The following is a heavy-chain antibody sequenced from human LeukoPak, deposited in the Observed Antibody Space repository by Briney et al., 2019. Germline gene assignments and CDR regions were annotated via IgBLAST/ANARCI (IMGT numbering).Heavy chain of an antibody. V-gene: IGHV3-23*01. D-gene: IGHD4-17*01. Sequence: GGSLRLSCAASGFTFSSYTMNWVRQAPGKGLEWVSSIYGSGGNSYYADSVKGRFTISRDNSKNTLFLQMNSLRGEDTAVYYCTTGLKGDYVLRYWGQGTLVTVSS. CDR1: GFTFSSYT. J-gene: IGHJ4*02. CDR3: TTGLKGDYVLRY. CDR2: IYGSGGNS.